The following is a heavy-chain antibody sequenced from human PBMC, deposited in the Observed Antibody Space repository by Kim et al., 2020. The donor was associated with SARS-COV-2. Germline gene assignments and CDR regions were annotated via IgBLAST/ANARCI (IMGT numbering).Heavy chain of an antibody. CDR3: VRRHAAGMQTLVS. J-gene: IGHJ5*01. CDR1: GGSMSSYY. Sequence: SETLSLTCTVSGGSMSSYYWSWIRQPPGKGLEWIGYIYYTGSTYYNPSLKSRVTVSLDTSKKQFSLTLNSVTAADTAVYYCVRRHAAGMQTLVSWRERTL. D-gene: IGHD2-2*01. V-gene: IGHV4-59*13. CDR2: IYYTGST.